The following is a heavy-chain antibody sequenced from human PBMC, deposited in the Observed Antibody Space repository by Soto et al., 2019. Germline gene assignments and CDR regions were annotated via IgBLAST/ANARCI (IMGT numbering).Heavy chain of an antibody. CDR1: GFTFSNYA. V-gene: IGHV3-23*01. CDR3: ARGFSAGKGSPPDY. Sequence: PGGSLRLSCAASGFTFSNYAMTWVRQAPGKGLEWVSGLNGSGGSTSSADSVKGRFAISRDNSKNTLYLQMNSLRDGATAVYSCARGFSAGKGSPPDYWGQGTLVTVSS. CDR2: LNGSGGST. D-gene: IGHD3-10*01. J-gene: IGHJ4*02.